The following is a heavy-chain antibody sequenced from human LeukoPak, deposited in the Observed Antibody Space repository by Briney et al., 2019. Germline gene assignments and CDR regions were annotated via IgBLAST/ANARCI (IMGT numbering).Heavy chain of an antibody. V-gene: IGHV1-69*04. J-gene: IGHJ5*02. CDR3: ARDPSLTGTTNWFDP. CDR1: GGTFSSYA. CDR2: IIPILGIA. D-gene: IGHD1-20*01. Sequence: SVKVSCKASGGTFSSYAISWVRQAPGQGLEWMGRIIPILGIANYAQKFQGRVTITADKSTSTAYMELSSLRSEDTAVYYCARDPSLTGTTNWFDPRGQGTLVTVSS.